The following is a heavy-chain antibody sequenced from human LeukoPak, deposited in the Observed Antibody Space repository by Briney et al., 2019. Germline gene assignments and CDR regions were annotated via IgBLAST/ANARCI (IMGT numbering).Heavy chain of an antibody. J-gene: IGHJ5*02. CDR3: ARTESPYYDFWSGYYSPPWFDP. CDR1: GYSFTSYW. Sequence: GESLKISCKGSGYSFTSYWIGWVRRMPGKGLEWMGIIYPGDSDTRYSPSFQGQVTISADKSISTAYLQWSSLKASDTAMYYCARTESPYYDFWSGYYSPPWFDPWGQGTLVTVSS. CDR2: IYPGDSDT. D-gene: IGHD3-3*01. V-gene: IGHV5-51*01.